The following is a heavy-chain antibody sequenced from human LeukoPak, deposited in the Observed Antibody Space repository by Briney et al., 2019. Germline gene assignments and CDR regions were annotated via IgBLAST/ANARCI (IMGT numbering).Heavy chain of an antibody. V-gene: IGHV4-39*01. D-gene: IGHD2-15*01. CDR3: ARQRGYCSGGSCYGMFDY. Sequence: SETLSLTCTVSGGSVSNSNYYCGWARQPPGKGLEWIGSIYYSGSTYYNPSLKSRVTISVDTSKNQFSLKLSSVTAADTAVYYCARQRGYCSGGSCYGMFDYWGQGTLVTVSS. J-gene: IGHJ4*02. CDR1: GGSVSNSNYY. CDR2: IYYSGST.